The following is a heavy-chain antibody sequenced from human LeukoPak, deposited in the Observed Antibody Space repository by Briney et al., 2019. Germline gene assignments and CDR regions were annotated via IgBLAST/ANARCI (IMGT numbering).Heavy chain of an antibody. CDR2: INHSGST. CDR1: GGSFSGYY. J-gene: IGHJ6*03. Sequence: KPSEILSLTCAVYGGSFSGYYWSWIRQPPGKGLEWIGEINHSGSTNYNPSLKSRVTISVDTSKNQFSLKLSSVTAADTAVYYCARVWARDCSSTSCYRYYYYYYMDVWGKGTTVTVSS. V-gene: IGHV4-34*01. D-gene: IGHD2-2*02. CDR3: ARVWARDCSSTSCYRYYYYYYMDV.